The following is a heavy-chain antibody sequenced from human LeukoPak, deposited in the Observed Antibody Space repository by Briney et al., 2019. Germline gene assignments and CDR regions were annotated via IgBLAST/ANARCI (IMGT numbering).Heavy chain of an antibody. V-gene: IGHV3-11*01. J-gene: IGHJ4*02. D-gene: IGHD1-14*01. CDR2: ISSSGSTI. CDR1: GFTFSDYY. CDR3: AKGNLLSSLDY. Sequence: GGSLRLSCAASGFTFSDYYMSWIRQAPGKGLEWVSYISSSGSTIYYADSVKGRFIISRDNSKNTLYLRMNSLRAEDTAVYYCAKGNLLSSLDYWGQGTLVTVSS.